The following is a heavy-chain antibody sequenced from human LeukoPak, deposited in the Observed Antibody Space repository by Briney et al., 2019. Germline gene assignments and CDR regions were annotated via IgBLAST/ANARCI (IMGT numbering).Heavy chain of an antibody. V-gene: IGHV3-30*02. J-gene: IGHJ6*03. CDR2: IRYDGSNK. Sequence: GGSLRLSCAASGFTFSSYGMHWVRQAPGKGLEWVAFIRYDGSNKYYADSVKGRFTISRDNSKNTLYLQMNSLRAEDTAVYYCAKDLGSNYYYYMDVWGKGTTVTISS. CDR1: GFTFSSYG. D-gene: IGHD2-2*01. CDR3: AKDLGSNYYYYMDV.